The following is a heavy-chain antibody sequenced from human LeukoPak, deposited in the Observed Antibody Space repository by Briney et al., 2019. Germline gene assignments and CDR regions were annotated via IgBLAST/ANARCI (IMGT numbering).Heavy chain of an antibody. J-gene: IGHJ5*02. D-gene: IGHD5-24*01. CDR2: ISGNGGST. Sequence: GGSLRLSCAASGCTFDDYAMHWVCQAPGKGLEWVSLISGNGGSTFYAASVKGRFTISRDNSKNSLYLQMNSLRTEDTALYYCAKDPATRDGHGAWFDPWGQGTLVTVSS. V-gene: IGHV3-43*02. CDR3: AKDPATRDGHGAWFDP. CDR1: GCTFDDYA.